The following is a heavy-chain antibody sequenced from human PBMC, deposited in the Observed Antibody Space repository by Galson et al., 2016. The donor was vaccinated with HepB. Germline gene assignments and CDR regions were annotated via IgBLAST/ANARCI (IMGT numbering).Heavy chain of an antibody. J-gene: IGHJ4*02. V-gene: IGHV3-7*01. D-gene: IGHD3-22*01. CDR2: IKQDGSEK. CDR3: ARDRYVGDTWGYYNIDY. CDR1: RFTFSDYS. Sequence: SLRLSCAASRFTFSDYSMSWVRQTPGKGLEWVANIKQDGSEKSCVDSVKGRFTISRDNAKNTLYVQVNSLRAEDTAVYYCARDRYVGDTWGYYNIDYWGQGTLVTVSS.